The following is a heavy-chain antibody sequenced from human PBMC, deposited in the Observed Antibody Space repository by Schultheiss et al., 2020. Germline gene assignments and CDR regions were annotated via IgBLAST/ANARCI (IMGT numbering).Heavy chain of an antibody. CDR1: GFTFTSSA. Sequence: SVKVSCKASGFTFTSSAVQWVRQARGQRLEWIGWIVVGSGNTNYAQKFQERVTITRDMSTSTAYMELSSLRSEDTAVYYCAAPNNYDFWSGYSALDYWGKGTLVTVSS. D-gene: IGHD3-3*01. J-gene: IGHJ4*02. CDR2: IVVGSGNT. CDR3: AAPNNYDFWSGYSALDY. V-gene: IGHV1-58*01.